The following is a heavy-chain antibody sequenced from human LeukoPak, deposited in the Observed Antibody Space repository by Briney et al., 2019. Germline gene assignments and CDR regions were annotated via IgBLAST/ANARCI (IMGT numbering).Heavy chain of an antibody. D-gene: IGHD3-22*01. CDR3: ARAPGNYYDSTGYWYFDL. V-gene: IGHV3-53*01. J-gene: IGHJ2*01. CDR1: GFTVSSNY. CDR2: IYSGGST. Sequence: GGSLRLSCAASGFTVSSNYMSWVRQAPGKGLEWVSVIYSGGSTYYADSVKGRFTISRDNSKNTLYLQMNSLRAEDTAVYFCARAPGNYYDSTGYWYFDLWGRGTLVTVSS.